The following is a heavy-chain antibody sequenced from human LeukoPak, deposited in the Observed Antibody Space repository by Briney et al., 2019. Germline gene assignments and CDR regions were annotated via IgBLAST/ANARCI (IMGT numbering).Heavy chain of an antibody. D-gene: IGHD2-21*02. Sequence: KPSGTLSLTCAVSVGSINSGNWWSWVRQSPGKGLEWIGYIYYSGSTNYNPSLKSRVTMSVDTSKNQFSLKLSSVTAADTAVYYCARGDLSEYYFDYWGQGTLVTVSS. V-gene: IGHV4-4*02. CDR1: VGSINSGNW. CDR2: IYYSGST. CDR3: ARGDLSEYYFDY. J-gene: IGHJ4*02.